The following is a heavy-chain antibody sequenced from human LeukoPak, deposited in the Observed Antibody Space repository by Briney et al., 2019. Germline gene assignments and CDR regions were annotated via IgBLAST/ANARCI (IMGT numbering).Heavy chain of an antibody. V-gene: IGHV1-2*04. CDR3: ARVGHTRGTAEVGGHAFDI. CDR1: GYTFTGYY. Sequence: ASVKVSCKASGYTFTGYYMHWARQAPGQGLEWLGWINPNSGGTNYAQKFQGWVTMTRDTSISTAYMELSRLRSDDTAVYYCARVGHTRGTAEVGGHAFDIWGQGTMVTVSS. J-gene: IGHJ3*02. CDR2: INPNSGGT. D-gene: IGHD1-1*01.